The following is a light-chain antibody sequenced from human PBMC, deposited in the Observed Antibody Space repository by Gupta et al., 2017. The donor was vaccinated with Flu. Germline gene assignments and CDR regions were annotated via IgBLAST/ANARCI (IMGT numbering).Light chain of an antibody. V-gene: IGLV3-9*01. CDR3: HFWDSSTEV. Sequence: TCGGDSSDNRNVHWYQQTPGPATVLVIYISTRRPAGIPECFSGSSSDTTAPMIISRHQDGDDDYYCCHFWDSSTEVFGGGTKLTVL. J-gene: IGLJ2*01. CDR1: SSDNRN. CDR2: IST.